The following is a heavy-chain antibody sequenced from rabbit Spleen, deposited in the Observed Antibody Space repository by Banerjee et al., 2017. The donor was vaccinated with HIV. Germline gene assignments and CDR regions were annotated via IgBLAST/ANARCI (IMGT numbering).Heavy chain of an antibody. J-gene: IGHJ3*01. CDR2: IHGGSKNNI. CDR1: GFSFSTNDY. V-gene: IGHV1S40*01. CDR3: ARFYAGYGDFGYAAM. D-gene: IGHD7-1*01. Sequence: QSLEESGGGLVQPEGSLTLTCKASGFSFSTNDYMCWVRQAPGKGLEWIACIHGGSKNNIYYASWAKGRFTISKTSSTTVTLQMTSLTVADTATYFCARFYAGYGDFGYAAMWGQGTLVTVS.